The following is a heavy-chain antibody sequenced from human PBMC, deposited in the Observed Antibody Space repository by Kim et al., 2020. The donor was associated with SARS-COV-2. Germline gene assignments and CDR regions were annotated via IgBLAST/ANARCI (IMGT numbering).Heavy chain of an antibody. CDR2: IYYSGST. J-gene: IGHJ4*02. CDR1: GGSISSSSYY. Sequence: SETLSLTCTVSGGSISSSSYYWGWIRQPPGKGLEWIGSIYYSGSTYYNPSLKSRVTISVDTSKNQFSLKLSSVTAADTAVYYCARHSPSGYSYGNYFDYWGQGTLVTVSS. V-gene: IGHV4-39*01. D-gene: IGHD5-18*01. CDR3: ARHSPSGYSYGNYFDY.